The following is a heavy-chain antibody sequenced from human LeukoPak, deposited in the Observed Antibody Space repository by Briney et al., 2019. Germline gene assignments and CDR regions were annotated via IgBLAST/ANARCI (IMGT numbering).Heavy chain of an antibody. CDR2: IYYSGST. Sequence: SETLSLTCTVSGGSISSYYWSWIRQPPGKGLEWIGYIYYSGSTNYNPSLKSRVTISVDTSKNQFSLKLSSVTAADTAVYYCARHDEYCDFFDYWGQGTLVTVSS. V-gene: IGHV4-59*01. CDR3: ARHDEYCDFFDY. D-gene: IGHD2/OR15-2a*01. CDR1: GGSISSYY. J-gene: IGHJ4*02.